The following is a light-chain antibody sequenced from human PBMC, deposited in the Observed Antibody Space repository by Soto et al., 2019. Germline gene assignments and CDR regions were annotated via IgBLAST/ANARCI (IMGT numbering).Light chain of an antibody. J-gene: IGLJ2*01. CDR1: SSDVAGYNY. Sequence: QSALTQPASVSGSLGQSITVSCTGTSSDVAGYNYVSWYQQYPGKAPKLMIYEVINRPSGISNRFSGSKSGNTASLTISGLQAEDEADYYCSSYTSSGTRVFGGGTKVTVL. CDR2: EVI. V-gene: IGLV2-14*01. CDR3: SSYTSSGTRV.